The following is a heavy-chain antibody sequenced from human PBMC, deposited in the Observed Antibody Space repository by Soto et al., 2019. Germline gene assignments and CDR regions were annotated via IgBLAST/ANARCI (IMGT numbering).Heavy chain of an antibody. Sequence: SETLSLTCAVYGGSFSGYYWSWIRQPPGKGLEWIGEINHSGSTNYNPSFKSRVTISVDTSKNQFSLRLSSVTAADTAVYYCARGSRYYYGSGSYYKRNWFDPWGQGTLVTVSS. CDR1: GGSFSGYY. CDR2: INHSGST. V-gene: IGHV4-34*01. D-gene: IGHD3-10*01. J-gene: IGHJ5*02. CDR3: ARGSRYYYGSGSYYKRNWFDP.